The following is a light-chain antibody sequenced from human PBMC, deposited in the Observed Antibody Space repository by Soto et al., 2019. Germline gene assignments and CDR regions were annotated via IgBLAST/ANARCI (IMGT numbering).Light chain of an antibody. Sequence: DLQMTRSPTSLSAPVGHRVTITCRASQNIKKFLNWYQQKPGKAPKLLIYTASSVQAGFPSRFSGSGSGTDFTLTISSLQPEDFATYSCQQSFSAPLTFGGGTRVEI. CDR2: TAS. CDR3: QQSFSAPLT. J-gene: IGKJ4*01. CDR1: QNIKKF. V-gene: IGKV1-39*01.